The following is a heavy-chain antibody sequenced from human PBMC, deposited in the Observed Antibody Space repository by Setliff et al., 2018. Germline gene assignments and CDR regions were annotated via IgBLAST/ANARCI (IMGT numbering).Heavy chain of an antibody. D-gene: IGHD5-18*01. CDR3: AREGVDTRSSTDYRYYMDV. Sequence: SVKVSCKATGGTFRSYGISWVRQAPGQGLEWMGGTIPSFGSTNYAQKFQDRVTIITDESTSTAYMELSSLRTEDTAVYYCAREGVDTRSSTDYRYYMDVWGKGTTVTVSS. V-gene: IGHV1-69*05. CDR2: TIPSFGST. J-gene: IGHJ6*03. CDR1: GGTFRSYG.